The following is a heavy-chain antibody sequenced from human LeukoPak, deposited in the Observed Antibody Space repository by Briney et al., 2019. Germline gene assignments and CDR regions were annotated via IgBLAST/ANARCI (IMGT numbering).Heavy chain of an antibody. CDR2: IYHSGST. J-gene: IGHJ4*02. Sequence: SEALSLTCAVSGYSISSGYYWGWIRQPPGKGLEWIGSIYHSGSTYYNPSLKSRVTISVDTSKNQFSLKLSSVTAADTAVYYCARAATVTGTTNVDYWGQGTLVTVSS. D-gene: IGHD1-20*01. CDR3: ARAATVTGTTNVDY. V-gene: IGHV4-38-2*01. CDR1: GYSISSGYY.